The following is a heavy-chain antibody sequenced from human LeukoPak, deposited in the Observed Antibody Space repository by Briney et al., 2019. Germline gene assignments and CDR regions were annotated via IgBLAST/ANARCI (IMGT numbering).Heavy chain of an antibody. CDR2: INPSGGST. CDR3: ARGIVVVVAATQNVRGTSNWFDP. D-gene: IGHD2-15*01. J-gene: IGHJ5*02. Sequence: GASVKVSCKASGYTFTRYYMHWVRQAPGQGLEWMGIINPSGGSTSYAQKFQGRVTMTRNTSISTAYMELSSLRSEDTAVYYCARGIVVVVAATQNVRGTSNWFDPWGQGTLVTVSS. CDR1: GYTFTRYY. V-gene: IGHV1-46*01.